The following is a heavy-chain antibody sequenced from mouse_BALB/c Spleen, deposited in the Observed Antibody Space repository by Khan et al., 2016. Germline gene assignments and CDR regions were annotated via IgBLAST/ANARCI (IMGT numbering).Heavy chain of an antibody. V-gene: IGHV14-3*02. Sequence: VQLQQSGAELVKPGASVKLSCTASGFNIKDTYMHWVKQRPEQGLEWIGRIDPANGNTKYDPKFQGKATITADTSSNTAYLQLSSLTSEDTAVYYCARAYDRYGSNAMDYWGQGTSVTVSS. CDR3: ARAYDRYGSNAMDY. CDR2: IDPANGNT. D-gene: IGHD2-14*01. J-gene: IGHJ4*01. CDR1: GFNIKDTY.